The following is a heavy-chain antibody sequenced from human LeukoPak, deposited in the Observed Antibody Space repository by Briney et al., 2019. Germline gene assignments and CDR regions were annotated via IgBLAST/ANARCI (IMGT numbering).Heavy chain of an antibody. Sequence: SVKVSCKASGGTFSSYAISWVRQAPGQGLEWMGGIIPIFGTANYAQKFQGRVTITTDESTSTAYMELSSLRSEDAAVYYCARARGGITIFGVAINWFYPWGQGTLVTVSS. CDR1: GGTFSSYA. CDR2: IIPIFGTA. J-gene: IGHJ5*02. V-gene: IGHV1-69*05. CDR3: ARARGGITIFGVAINWFYP. D-gene: IGHD3-3*01.